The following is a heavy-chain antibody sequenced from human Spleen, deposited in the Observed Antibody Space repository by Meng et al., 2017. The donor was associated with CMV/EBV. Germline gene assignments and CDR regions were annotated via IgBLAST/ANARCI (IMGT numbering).Heavy chain of an antibody. CDR2: IYWNDDK. V-gene: IGHV2-5*01. D-gene: IGHD2-2*02. CDR1: GFSLSTSGVG. Sequence: SGPTLVKPTQTLMLTCSFSGFSLSTSGVGVGWIRQPPGKALEWLALIYWNDDKRYSPSLKSRLTITKDTSKNQVVLTMTNMDPVDTATYYCARRGDIVVVPAAIVGWFDPWGQGTLVTVSS. J-gene: IGHJ5*02. CDR3: ARRGDIVVVPAAIVGWFDP.